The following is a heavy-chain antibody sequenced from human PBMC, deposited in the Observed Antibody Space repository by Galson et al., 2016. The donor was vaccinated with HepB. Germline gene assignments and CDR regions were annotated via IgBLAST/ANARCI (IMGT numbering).Heavy chain of an antibody. CDR3: ARDLSGPDR. CDR1: GFTFRNHQ. J-gene: IGHJ5*02. V-gene: IGHV3-74*01. Sequence: SLRLSCAVSGFTFRNHQMHWIRQVPGQGLMWGARIEGYGTRPIYAASVEGRFIISSDSAENTVYLQMNRLRAEDTALYYCARDLSGPDRWGQGTLVTVSP. CDR2: IEGYGTRP.